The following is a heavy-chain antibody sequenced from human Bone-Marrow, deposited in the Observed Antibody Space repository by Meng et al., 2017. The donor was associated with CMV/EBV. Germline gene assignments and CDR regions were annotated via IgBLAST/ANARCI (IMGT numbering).Heavy chain of an antibody. D-gene: IGHD5-24*01. CDR3: ARSTTRWLQVFDY. V-gene: IGHV1-69*05. CDR2: IIPIFGTA. J-gene: IGHJ4*02. Sequence: SVKLSCKASGGTFSSYAISWVRQAPGQGLEWMGGIIPIFGTANYAQKFQGRVTITTDESTSTAYMELSSLRSEDTAVYYCARSTTRWLQVFDYWGQGTLVTVSS. CDR1: GGTFSSYA.